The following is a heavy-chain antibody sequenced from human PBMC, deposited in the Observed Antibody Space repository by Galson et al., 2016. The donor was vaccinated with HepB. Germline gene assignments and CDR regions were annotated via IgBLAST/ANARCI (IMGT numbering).Heavy chain of an antibody. J-gene: IGHJ4*02. CDR3: ARDRGVVVVAATLDY. CDR2: ISYDGSNK. V-gene: IGHV3-30*04. Sequence: SLRLSCAASGFTFSSYAMHWVRQAPGKGLEWVAVISYDGSNKYYADSVKGRFTISRDNSKNTLYLQMNSLRAEDTAVYYCARDRGVVVVAATLDYWGQGTLVTVSS. CDR1: GFTFSSYA. D-gene: IGHD2-15*01.